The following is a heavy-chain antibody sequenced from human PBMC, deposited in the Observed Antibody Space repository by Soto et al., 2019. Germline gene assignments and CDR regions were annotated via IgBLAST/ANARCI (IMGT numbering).Heavy chain of an antibody. D-gene: IGHD2-21*02. J-gene: IGHJ5*01. V-gene: IGHV3-23*01. CDR3: AKTETMVVVTVQPRWFDS. CDR1: GFNFNNQA. CDR2: ISGSGATS. Sequence: ESGGGLVQPGGSLRLSCTASGFNFNNQAMSWIRQAPGKGLEWVSTISGSGATSLYADSVKGRFTIFKDSSQAYLDLKSLRVEDSATYYCAKTETMVVVTVQPRWFDSWGRGTLVTVS.